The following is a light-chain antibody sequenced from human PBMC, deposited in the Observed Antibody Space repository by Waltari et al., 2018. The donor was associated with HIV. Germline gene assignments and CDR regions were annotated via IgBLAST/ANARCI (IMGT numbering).Light chain of an antibody. CDR3: QQYNTYPRT. Sequence: DIQMTQSPSTLSASARDRVTITCRASQSISNWLAWYQQKPGKAPKFLIYRASNLESGVPSRFSGSGSGTEFTLTISSLQPDDFATYFCQQYNTYPRTFGQGTKVEIK. J-gene: IGKJ1*01. CDR1: QSISNW. V-gene: IGKV1-5*03. CDR2: RAS.